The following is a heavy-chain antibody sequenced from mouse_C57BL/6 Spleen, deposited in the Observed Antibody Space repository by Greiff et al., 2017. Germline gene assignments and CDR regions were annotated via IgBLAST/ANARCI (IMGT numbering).Heavy chain of an antibody. CDR2: IYPGSGNT. CDR3: AGGSYYGNYGWFAY. CDR1: GYTFTDYY. V-gene: IGHV1-76*01. J-gene: IGHJ3*01. Sequence: QVNVKQSGAELVRPGASVKLSCKASGYTFTDYYINWVKQRPGQGLEWIARIYPGSGNTYYNEKFKGKATLTAEKSSSTAYMQLSSLTSEDSAVYFCAGGSYYGNYGWFAYWGQGTLVTVSA. D-gene: IGHD2-1*01.